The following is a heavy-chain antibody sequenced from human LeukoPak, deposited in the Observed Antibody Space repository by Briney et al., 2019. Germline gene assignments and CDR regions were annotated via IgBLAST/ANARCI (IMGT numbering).Heavy chain of an antibody. Sequence: GGSLRLSCAAYAFTFISYSMNWARHAPGKGLLWVSSIRCSSTYIYYADSVKGRFTISRDNAKNSLYLQMNSLRAEDTAVYYCARNSHYSYGDGDAFDIWGQGTMVTVSS. CDR1: AFTFISYS. CDR3: ARNSHYSYGDGDAFDI. CDR2: IRCSSTYI. J-gene: IGHJ3*02. V-gene: IGHV3-21*01. D-gene: IGHD5-18*01.